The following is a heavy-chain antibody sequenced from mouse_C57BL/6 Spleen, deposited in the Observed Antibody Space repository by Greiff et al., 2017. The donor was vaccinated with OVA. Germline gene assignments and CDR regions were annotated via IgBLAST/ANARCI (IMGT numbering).Heavy chain of an antibody. D-gene: IGHD1-1*02. CDR3: ARRGWPYAMGY. J-gene: IGHJ4*01. Sequence: VQLQQSGPELVKPGASVKISCKASGYTFTDYYMNWVKQSHGKSLEWIGNINPNNGGTSYNEKFKGKATLTVDKSSSTAYMELRSLTSEDSAVYYCARRGWPYAMGYWGQGTSVTVSS. V-gene: IGHV1-26*01. CDR2: INPNNGGT. CDR1: GYTFTDYY.